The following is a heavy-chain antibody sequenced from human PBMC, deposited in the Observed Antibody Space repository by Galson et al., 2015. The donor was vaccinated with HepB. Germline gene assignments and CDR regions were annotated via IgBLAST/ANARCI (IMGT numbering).Heavy chain of an antibody. CDR3: ARETTAMVGYYYYGMDV. V-gene: IGHV1-2*04. CDR1: GYTFTGYY. J-gene: IGHJ6*02. Sequence: SVKVSCKASGYTFTGYYMHWVRQAPGQGLEWMGWINPNSGGTNYAQKFQGWVTMTRDTSISTAYMELSRLRSDDTAVYYCARETTAMVGYYYYGMDVWGQGTTVTVSS. CDR2: INPNSGGT. D-gene: IGHD5-18*01.